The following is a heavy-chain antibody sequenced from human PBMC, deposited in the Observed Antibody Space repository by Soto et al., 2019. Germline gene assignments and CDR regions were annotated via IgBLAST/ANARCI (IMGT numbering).Heavy chain of an antibody. Sequence: QVQLVESGGTVVQPGRSLRLSCAASGFTFSSYAMHWVRQAPGKGLEWVALISFDGSTKYYADSVKGRFTISRDNSKNTLYLQMNSLRAADTAVYYCARARGIAVAADYWGQGTLVTVSS. CDR1: GFTFSSYA. CDR3: ARARGIAVAADY. J-gene: IGHJ4*02. CDR2: ISFDGSTK. D-gene: IGHD6-19*01. V-gene: IGHV3-30-3*01.